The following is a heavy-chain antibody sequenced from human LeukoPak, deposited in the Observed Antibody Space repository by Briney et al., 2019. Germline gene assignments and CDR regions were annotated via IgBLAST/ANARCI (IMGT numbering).Heavy chain of an antibody. CDR1: GYTFTSYA. CDR3: ARDRLRSGWHAPFDY. V-gene: IGHV1-3*01. Sequence: ASVKVPCKASGYTFTSYAMHWVRQAPGQRLEWMGWINAGNGNTKYSQKFQGRVTITRDTSASTAYMELSSLRSEDTAVYYCARDRLRSGWHAPFDYWGQGTLVTVSS. D-gene: IGHD6-19*01. CDR2: INAGNGNT. J-gene: IGHJ4*02.